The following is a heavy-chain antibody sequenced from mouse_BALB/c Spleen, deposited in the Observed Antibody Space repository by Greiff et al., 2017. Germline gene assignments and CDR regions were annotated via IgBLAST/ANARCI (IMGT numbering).Heavy chain of an antibody. Sequence: VQLQQSGPGLVAPSQSLSITCTVSGFSLTGYGVNWVRQPPGKGLEWLGMIWGDGSTDYNSALKSRLSISKDNSKSQVFLKMNSLQTDDTARYYCARAPYYYGSSYDYFDYWGQGTTLTVSS. J-gene: IGHJ2*01. CDR3: ARAPYYYGSSYDYFDY. CDR1: GFSLTGYG. V-gene: IGHV2-6-7*01. D-gene: IGHD1-1*01. CDR2: IWGDGST.